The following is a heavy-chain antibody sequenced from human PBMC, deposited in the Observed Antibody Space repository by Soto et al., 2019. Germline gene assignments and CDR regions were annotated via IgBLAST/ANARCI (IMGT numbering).Heavy chain of an antibody. V-gene: IGHV1-46*03. CDR3: ARGGSGSYRTTPYYYYYMDV. J-gene: IGHJ6*03. CDR1: GYTFTSYY. D-gene: IGHD3-10*01. CDR2: INPSGGST. Sequence: AASVKVSCKASGYTFTSYYMHWVRQAPGQGLEWMGIINPSGGSTSYAQKFQGRVTMTRDTSTSTVYMELSSLRSEDTAVYYCARGGSGSYRTTPYYYYYMDVWGKGTTVTVSS.